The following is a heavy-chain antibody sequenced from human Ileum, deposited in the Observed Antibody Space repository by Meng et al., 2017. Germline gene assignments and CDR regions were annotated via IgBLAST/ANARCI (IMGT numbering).Heavy chain of an antibody. CDR3: VRNEGYSLGD. V-gene: IGHV4-4*02. J-gene: IGHJ4*02. Sequence: QRLQQVSGAGMVKASVTLSLTSAVAGDSISSRDWWRWVRQPPGKGLEWIGEISQESGRTNYNPSLKSRVTISLDKSKNQFSLNLNSVTAADTAVYYCVRNEGYSLGDWGQGTLVTVSS. CDR1: GDSISSRDW. D-gene: IGHD2-21*01. CDR2: ISQESGRT.